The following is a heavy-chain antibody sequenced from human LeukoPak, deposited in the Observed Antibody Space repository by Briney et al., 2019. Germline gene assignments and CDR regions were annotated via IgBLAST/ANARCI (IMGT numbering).Heavy chain of an antibody. CDR2: ISYDGSNK. D-gene: IGHD1-14*01. CDR3: ARALPEGYFDY. J-gene: IGHJ4*02. V-gene: IGHV3-30-3*01. Sequence: PGGSLRLSCAASGFTFSSYAMHWVRQAPGKGLEWVAVISYDGSNKYYADSVKGRFTISRDNSKNTLYLQMNSLRAEDTAVYYCARALPEGYFDYWGQGTLVTVSS. CDR1: GFTFSSYA.